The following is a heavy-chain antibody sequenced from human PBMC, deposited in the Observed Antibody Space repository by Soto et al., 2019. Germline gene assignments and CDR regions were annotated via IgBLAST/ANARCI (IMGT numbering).Heavy chain of an antibody. CDR2: IDPSDSQT. Sequence: GESLKISCKGSGYSFAGYWITWVRQKPGKGIEWMGRIDPSDSQTYYSPSFQGHVTISVTKSITTVFLQWSSLRASDTAMYYCARQIYDSDTGPNFQYYFDSWGQGTPVTVSS. D-gene: IGHD3-22*01. CDR3: ARQIYDSDTGPNFQYYFDS. CDR1: GYSFAGYW. V-gene: IGHV5-10-1*01. J-gene: IGHJ4*02.